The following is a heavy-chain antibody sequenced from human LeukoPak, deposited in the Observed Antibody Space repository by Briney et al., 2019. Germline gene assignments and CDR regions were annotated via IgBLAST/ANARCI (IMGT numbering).Heavy chain of an antibody. D-gene: IGHD5-18*01. CDR3: ARDRRWIQLWLGPDY. V-gene: IGHV3-30*03. Sequence: GGSLRLSCAASGFTFSSYGMHWVRQAPGKGLEWVAVISYDGSNKYYADSVKGRFTISRDNSKNTLYLQMNSLRAEDTAVYYCARDRRWIQLWLGPDYWGQGTLVTVSS. CDR1: GFTFSSYG. J-gene: IGHJ4*02. CDR2: ISYDGSNK.